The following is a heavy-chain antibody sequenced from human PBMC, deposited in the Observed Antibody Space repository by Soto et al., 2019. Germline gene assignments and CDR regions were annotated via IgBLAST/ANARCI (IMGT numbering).Heavy chain of an antibody. J-gene: IGHJ3*02. V-gene: IGHV3-23*01. D-gene: IGHD5-12*01. CDR3: AKVGRRDGSNRAFDI. CDR1: GVTFSSYA. Sequence: GGSLRLSYAAAGVTFSSYAMSWVRKTQGKGLEWVSAISGSGGSTYYADSVKGRFTISRDNSKNTLYLQMNSLRAEDTAVYYCAKVGRRDGSNRAFDIWGQGTMVTVSS. CDR2: ISGSGGST.